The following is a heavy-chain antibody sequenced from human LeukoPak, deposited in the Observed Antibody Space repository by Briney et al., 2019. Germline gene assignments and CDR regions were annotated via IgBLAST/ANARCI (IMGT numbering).Heavy chain of an antibody. CDR1: GFTFSNYW. CDR3: ARASNGGFDY. J-gene: IGHJ4*02. Sequence: GGSLRLSCAASGFTFSNYWMSWVRQAPGKGPEWVANTKQDGSEKYYVDSVKGRFTISRDNAKNSLYLQMNSLRVEDTAVYYCARASNGGFDYWGQGTLVTVSS. CDR2: TKQDGSEK. D-gene: IGHD2-8*01. V-gene: IGHV3-7*04.